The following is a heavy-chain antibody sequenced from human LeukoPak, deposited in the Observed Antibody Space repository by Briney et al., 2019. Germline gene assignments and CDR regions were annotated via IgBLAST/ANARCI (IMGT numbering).Heavy chain of an antibody. CDR2: IYHSGST. D-gene: IGHD4-17*01. Sequence: PSQTLSLTCAVSGGSISSGGYSWSWIRQPPGKDLEWIGYIYHSGSTYYNPSLKSRVTISVDRSKNQFSLKLSSVTAADTAVYYCARSSTTRGNWYFDLWGRGTLVTVSS. V-gene: IGHV4-30-2*01. J-gene: IGHJ2*01. CDR1: GGSISSGGYS. CDR3: ARSSTTRGNWYFDL.